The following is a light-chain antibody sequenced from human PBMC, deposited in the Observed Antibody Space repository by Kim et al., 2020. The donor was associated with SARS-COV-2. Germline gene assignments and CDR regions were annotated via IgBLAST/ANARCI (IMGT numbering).Light chain of an antibody. J-gene: IGKJ1*01. CDR2: TAS. V-gene: IGKV1-27*01. CDR3: QKYSSAPRT. CDR1: QDISNY. Sequence: ASIGDSVTITCRASQDISNYLAWYQQKPGKVPKVLIYTASALQSGVPSRFSGSGSGTDFTLTISSLQPEDVATYYCQKYSSAPRTFGQGTKVDIK.